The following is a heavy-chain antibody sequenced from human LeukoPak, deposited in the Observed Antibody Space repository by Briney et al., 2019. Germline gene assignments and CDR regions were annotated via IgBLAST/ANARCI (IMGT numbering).Heavy chain of an antibody. J-gene: IGHJ3*02. D-gene: IGHD4-17*01. V-gene: IGHV3-11*03. CDR2: ISSSSSYT. CDR3: ARTRYDAFDI. CDR1: GFTFSDYY. Sequence: GGSLRLSCAASGFTFSDYYMSWIRQAPGKGLEWVSYISSSSSYTNYADSVKGRFTISRDNSKNTLYLRMNSLRAEDTAVYYCARTRYDAFDIWGQGTMVTVSS.